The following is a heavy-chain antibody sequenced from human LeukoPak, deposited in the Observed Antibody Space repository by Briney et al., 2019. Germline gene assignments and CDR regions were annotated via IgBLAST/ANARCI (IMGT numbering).Heavy chain of an antibody. V-gene: IGHV1-24*01. Sequence: ASVKVSCKVSGYXLTELSIHWVRQAPGKGLEWMGGFDPEDGETIYAQKFQGRVTMTEDTSTDTAYMELSSMRSEDTTVYYCAKGDYYDSSGYYYGVHAFDIWGQGTMVTVSS. CDR2: FDPEDGET. CDR1: GYXLTELS. CDR3: AKGDYYDSSGYYYGVHAFDI. D-gene: IGHD3-22*01. J-gene: IGHJ3*02.